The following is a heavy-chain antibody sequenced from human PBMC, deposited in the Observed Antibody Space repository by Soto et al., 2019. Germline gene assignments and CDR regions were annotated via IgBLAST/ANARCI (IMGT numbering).Heavy chain of an antibody. Sequence: GDPLTISAQGSGYSFAIYWIRWERQMTRNGLKWMGRIDPSDSYTNYSPSFQGHVTISADKSISTAYLQWSSLKASDTAMYYCASPGAYCGGDCYPGYYGMDVWGQGTTVIGSS. V-gene: IGHV5-10-1*01. CDR2: IDPSDSYT. CDR1: GYSFAIYW. D-gene: IGHD2-21*02. J-gene: IGHJ6*02. CDR3: ASPGAYCGGDCYPGYYGMDV.